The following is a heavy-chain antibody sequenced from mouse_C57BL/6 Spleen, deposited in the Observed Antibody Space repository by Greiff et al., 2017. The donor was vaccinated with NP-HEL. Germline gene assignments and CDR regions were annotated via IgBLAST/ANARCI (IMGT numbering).Heavy chain of an antibody. CDR1: GYTFTDYY. CDR3: ASGTAQATLAY. D-gene: IGHD3-2*02. V-gene: IGHV1-76*01. CDR2: IYPGSGNT. Sequence: QVHVKQSGAELVRPGASVKLSCKASGYTFTDYYINWVKQRPGQGLEWIARIYPGSGNTYYNEKFKGKATLTAEKSSSTAYMQLSSLTSEDSAVYFCASGTAQATLAYWGQGTLVTVSA. J-gene: IGHJ3*01.